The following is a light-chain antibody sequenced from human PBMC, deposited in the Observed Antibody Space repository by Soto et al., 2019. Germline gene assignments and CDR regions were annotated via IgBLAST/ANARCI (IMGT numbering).Light chain of an antibody. J-gene: IGLJ1*01. CDR3: SSYTSNSTRFYV. CDR2: EVS. V-gene: IGLV2-14*01. Sequence: QSALTQPASVSGSPGQSITISCTGTSSDVGGYNYVSWYQQHPGKAPKLMIYEVSNRPSGVSNRFSGSKSGNTASLTISGLQAEDVADYYCSSYTSNSTRFYVFGTGTKVTVL. CDR1: SSDVGGYNY.